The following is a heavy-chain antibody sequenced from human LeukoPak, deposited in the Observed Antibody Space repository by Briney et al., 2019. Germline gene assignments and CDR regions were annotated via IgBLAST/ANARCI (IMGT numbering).Heavy chain of an antibody. CDR2: IIPIFGTA. D-gene: IGHD3-10*01. CDR1: GGTFSSYA. Sequence: SVKVSCKASGGTFSSYAISWVRQAPGQGLEWMGGIIPIFGTANYAQKFQGRVTITADESTSTAYMELSSLRSEDTAVYYCARAQNGGPFVGAFDIWGQGTMVTVSS. CDR3: ARAQNGGPFVGAFDI. V-gene: IGHV1-69*13. J-gene: IGHJ3*02.